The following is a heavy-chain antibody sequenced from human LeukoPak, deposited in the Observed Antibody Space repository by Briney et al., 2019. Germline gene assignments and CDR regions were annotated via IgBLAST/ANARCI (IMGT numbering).Heavy chain of an antibody. CDR1: GLTFSSYA. CDR3: AKGYAGGVDWFDP. J-gene: IGHJ5*02. D-gene: IGHD2-8*02. V-gene: IGHV3-23*01. CDR2: ISGGGGNT. Sequence: GGSLRLSCAGTGLTFSSYAMSWVRQAPGKGLEWVSAISGGGGNTYYADSVKGRFTISRDNSKNTLYLQMNSLRAEDTAVYYCAKGYAGGVDWFDPWGQGTLVTVSS.